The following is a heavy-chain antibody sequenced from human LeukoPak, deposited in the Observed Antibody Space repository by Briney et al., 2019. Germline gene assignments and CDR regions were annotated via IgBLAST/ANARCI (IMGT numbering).Heavy chain of an antibody. CDR3: ARSGYRDYKYLDYFDY. J-gene: IGHJ4*02. CDR1: GYSFSSYS. CDR2: VFSRSNT. D-gene: IGHD5-12*01. Sequence: SETLSLTCNVSGYSFSSYSWNWVRQPPGKGLEWIGYVFSRSNTNYTPSLKSRATISLDTSKNHLYLQLNSVTAADTAVYFCARSGYRDYKYLDYFDYWGRGTLVTVSS. V-gene: IGHV4-4*08.